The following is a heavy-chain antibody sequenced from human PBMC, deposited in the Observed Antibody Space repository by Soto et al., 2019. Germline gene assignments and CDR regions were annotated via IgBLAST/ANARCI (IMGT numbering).Heavy chain of an antibody. CDR2: MNPNSGNT. Sequence: AAVKVSCKASGYTFTRYDIKWVRQATGQGLEWMGWMNPNSGNTGYAQKFQGRVTMTRNTSISTAYMELSSLRSEDTAVYYCARGPLYYYYMDVWGKGTTVTVSS. V-gene: IGHV1-8*01. CDR3: ARGPLYYYYMDV. CDR1: GYTFTRYD. J-gene: IGHJ6*03.